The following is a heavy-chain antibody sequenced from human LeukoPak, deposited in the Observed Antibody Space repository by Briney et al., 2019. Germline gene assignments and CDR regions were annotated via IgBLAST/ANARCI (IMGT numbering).Heavy chain of an antibody. V-gene: IGHV1-2*02. CDR2: INPNSGGT. CDR3: ARGYVDIVANSAFDI. D-gene: IGHD5-12*01. CDR1: GYTFTGYY. Sequence: ASVKVSCKASGYTFTGYYMHWVRQAPGQGLEWMGWINPNSGGTNYAQKFQGRVTMTRDTSISTAYMELSRLRSDDTAVYCCARGYVDIVANSAFDIWGQGTVVTVSS. J-gene: IGHJ3*02.